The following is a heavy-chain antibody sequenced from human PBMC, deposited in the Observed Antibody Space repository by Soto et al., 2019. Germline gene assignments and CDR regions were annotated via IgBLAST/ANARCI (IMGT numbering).Heavy chain of an antibody. CDR3: ARDGGLLWFGELSTAYGMDV. CDR2: IWYDGSNK. CDR1: GFTFSSYG. D-gene: IGHD3-10*01. J-gene: IGHJ6*02. Sequence: GSLRLSCAASGFTFSSYGMHWVRQAPGKGLEWVAVIWYDGSNKYYADSVKGRFTISRDNSKNTLYLQMNSLRAEDTAVYYCARDGGLLWFGELSTAYGMDVWGQGTTVTVSS. V-gene: IGHV3-33*01.